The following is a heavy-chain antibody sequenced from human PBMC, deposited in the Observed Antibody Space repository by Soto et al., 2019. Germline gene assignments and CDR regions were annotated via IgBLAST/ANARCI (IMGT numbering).Heavy chain of an antibody. CDR2: IYHSGST. D-gene: IGHD3-10*02. CDR3: ASVRGGYYYGMDV. Sequence: QVQLQESGPGLVKPSGTLSLTCAVSGGSISSSNWWRWVRQPPGKGLEWIGEIYHSGSTKYNPSLKSRVTIAVDKAKNQFALKRSSVAAADTAVYYCASVRGGYYYGMDVWGQGTTVTVSS. V-gene: IGHV4-4*02. CDR1: GGSISSSNW. J-gene: IGHJ6*02.